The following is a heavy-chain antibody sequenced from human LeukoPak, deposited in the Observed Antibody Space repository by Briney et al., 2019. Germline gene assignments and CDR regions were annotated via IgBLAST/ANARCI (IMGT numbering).Heavy chain of an antibody. CDR3: VRVGSPSWHFDS. Sequence: GGSLRLSCAASGFTLSNFWMSWVRQAPGKGLEWVANTKRDGSQTYYVDSVKGRFTISRDNAKNSLYLQMNSLRAEDTAGYYCVRVGSPSWHFDSWAQGALVTVSS. J-gene: IGHJ4*02. V-gene: IGHV3-7*03. D-gene: IGHD2-15*01. CDR2: TKRDGSQT. CDR1: GFTLSNFW.